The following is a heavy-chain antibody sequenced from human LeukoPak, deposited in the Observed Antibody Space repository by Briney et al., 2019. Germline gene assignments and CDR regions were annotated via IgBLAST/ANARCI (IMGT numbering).Heavy chain of an antibody. CDR1: GYTFTGYY. D-gene: IGHD3-9*01. CDR3: ARWGGDILTGYSPFDY. Sequence: ASVKVSCKASGYTFTGYYMHWVRQAPGQGLEWMGWINPNSGGTNYAQKFQGRVTMTRDTSISTAYMELSRLRSDDTAVYYCARWGGDILTGYSPFDYWGQGTLVTVSS. V-gene: IGHV1-2*02. CDR2: INPNSGGT. J-gene: IGHJ4*02.